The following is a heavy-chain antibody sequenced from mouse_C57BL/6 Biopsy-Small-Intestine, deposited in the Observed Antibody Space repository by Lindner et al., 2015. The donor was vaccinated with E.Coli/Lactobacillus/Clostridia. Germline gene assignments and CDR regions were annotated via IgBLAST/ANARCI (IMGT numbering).Heavy chain of an antibody. V-gene: IGHV1-34*02. CDR2: IYPNNGGT. Sequence: VQLQESGPELVKPGDSVKMSCKASGYTFTDYNMDWVKQSHGKSLEWIGYIYPNNGGTSYNQKFTGKATLTVDKSSSTAYMELHSLTSEDSAVYYCARDSIAGTGFAYWGQGTLVTVSA. J-gene: IGHJ3*01. CDR1: GYTFTDYN. D-gene: IGHD4-1*01. CDR3: ARDSIAGTGFAY.